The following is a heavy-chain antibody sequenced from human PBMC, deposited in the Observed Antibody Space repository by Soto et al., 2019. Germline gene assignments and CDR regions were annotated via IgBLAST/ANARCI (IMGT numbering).Heavy chain of an antibody. Sequence: PGGSLRLSCAASGFTFTNYAMGWVRQAPGKGLEWVSVVSSGGSTYYADSVTGRFTVSRGNSKNTLSLQMNSLRAEDTAVYYCAKRRGAGGHFDYWGQGALVTVSS. V-gene: IGHV3-23*01. CDR3: AKRRGAGGHFDY. D-gene: IGHD2-15*01. J-gene: IGHJ4*02. CDR2: VSSGGST. CDR1: GFTFTNYA.